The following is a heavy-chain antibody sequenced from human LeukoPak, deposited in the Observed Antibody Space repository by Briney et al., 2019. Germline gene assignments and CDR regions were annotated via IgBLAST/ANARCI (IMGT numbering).Heavy chain of an antibody. CDR3: ARTHCGGGSCDTFDP. D-gene: IGHD2-21*01. V-gene: IGHV4-4*07. Sequence: SETLSLTCNVFGVSISNYFWSWLRQPAGKGLEWIGRFYASGTTYYNPSLRRRVTLSMDTSKNHFSLKLTSVTAADTAVYYCARTHCGGGSCDTFDPWGQGTLVTVSS. CDR1: GVSISNYF. J-gene: IGHJ5*02. CDR2: FYASGTT.